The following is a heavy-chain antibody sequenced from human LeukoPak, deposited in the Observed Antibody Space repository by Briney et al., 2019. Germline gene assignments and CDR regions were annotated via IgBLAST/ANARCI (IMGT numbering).Heavy chain of an antibody. D-gene: IGHD4-17*01. V-gene: IGHV3-74*01. CDR3: ASAGNDGDYI. CDR2: INPDGSST. J-gene: IGHJ4*02. Sequence: PGGPLRLSWAASGFTFSSYWMHWVRQAPGKGLVWVSRINPDGSSTSYADSEKRRFTIARDNAKKPMYLQVNSLTAEDTAVDYCASAGNDGDYIWGQGTLVTVSS. CDR1: GFTFSSYW.